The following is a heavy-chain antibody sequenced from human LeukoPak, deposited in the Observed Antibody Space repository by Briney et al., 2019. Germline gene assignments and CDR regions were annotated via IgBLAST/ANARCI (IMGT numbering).Heavy chain of an antibody. D-gene: IGHD1-26*01. V-gene: IGHV3-66*01. CDR2: IYSGGST. Sequence: GGSLRLSCAASGFTVSSNYMSWVRQAPGKGLEWVSVIYSGGSTYYADSVKGRFTISRDNSKNTLYLQMNSLRAKDTAVYYCARVDEYSGSYYDYWGQGTLVTVS. CDR3: ARVDEYSGSYYDY. J-gene: IGHJ4*02. CDR1: GFTVSSNY.